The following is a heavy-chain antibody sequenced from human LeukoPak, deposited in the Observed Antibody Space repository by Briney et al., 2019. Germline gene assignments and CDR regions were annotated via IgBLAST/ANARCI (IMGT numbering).Heavy chain of an antibody. CDR3: ARHHYDFWSGYYLWFDP. CDR1: GGSFSGYY. J-gene: IGHJ5*02. Sequence: SETLSLTCAVYGGSFSGYYWSWIRQPPGKGLEWIGEINHSGSTNYNPSLKSRVTISVDTSKNQFSLKLSSVTAADTAVYYCARHHYDFWSGYYLWFDPWGQGTLVTVSS. V-gene: IGHV4-34*01. CDR2: INHSGST. D-gene: IGHD3-3*01.